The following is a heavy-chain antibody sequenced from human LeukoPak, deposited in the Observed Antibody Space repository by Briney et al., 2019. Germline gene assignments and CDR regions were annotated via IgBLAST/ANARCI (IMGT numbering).Heavy chain of an antibody. CDR3: ARGRYCSSTSCYTDYYYYYMDV. Sequence: SEKVFCRFSGHTFPSCCMRCAPHASGQGLECRGWLRAYNDNKKYAQKLEGRVNMTRDTSTRTAYREVRSVRSEDTAVLLCARGRYCSSTSCYTDYYYYYMDVWGKGTTVTVSS. D-gene: IGHD2-2*02. J-gene: IGHJ6*03. V-gene: IGHV1-18*01. CDR1: GHTFPSCC. CDR2: LRAYNDNK.